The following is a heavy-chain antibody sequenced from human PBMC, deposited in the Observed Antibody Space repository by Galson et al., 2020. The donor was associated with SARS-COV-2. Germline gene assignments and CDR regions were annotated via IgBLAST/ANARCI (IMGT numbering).Heavy chain of an antibody. CDR3: TTVGYCSSTSCYEWAGDY. Sequence: GGSLRLSCAASGFTFSNAWMSWVRQAPGKGLEWVGRIKSKTDGGTTDYAAPVKGRFTISRDDSKNTLYLQMNSLKTEDTAVYYCTTVGYCSSTSCYEWAGDYWGQGTLVTVSS. CDR1: GFTFSNAW. CDR2: IKSKTDGGTT. J-gene: IGHJ4*02. V-gene: IGHV3-15*01. D-gene: IGHD2-2*01.